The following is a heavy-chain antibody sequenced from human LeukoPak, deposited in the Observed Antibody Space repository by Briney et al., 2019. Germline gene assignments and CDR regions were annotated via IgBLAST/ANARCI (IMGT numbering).Heavy chain of an antibody. J-gene: IGHJ3*02. D-gene: IGHD4-17*01. Sequence: PGGSLRLSCAASGFTASNNYMSWVRQTPGRGLEWLSIIYPGGDTYYPDSLKGRFTISRDNSKNTIYLQMNSLRVEDTAVFYCARVAVTTSSDAFDIWGQGTMVTVSS. CDR2: IYPGGDT. CDR3: ARVAVTTSSDAFDI. V-gene: IGHV3-66*01. CDR1: GFTASNNY.